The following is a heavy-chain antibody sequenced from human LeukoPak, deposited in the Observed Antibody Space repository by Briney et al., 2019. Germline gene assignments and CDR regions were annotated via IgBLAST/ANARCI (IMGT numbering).Heavy chain of an antibody. CDR3: ARAGVRGVTDDAFDI. Sequence: PGGSLRLSCAASGFTFSSYDMHWVRQATGKGLEWVSAIGTAGDTYYPGSVKGRFTISRENAKNSLYLQMNSLRAGDTAVYYCARAGVRGVTDDAFDIWGQGTMVTVSS. D-gene: IGHD3-10*01. V-gene: IGHV3-13*01. J-gene: IGHJ3*02. CDR1: GFTFSSYD. CDR2: IGTAGDT.